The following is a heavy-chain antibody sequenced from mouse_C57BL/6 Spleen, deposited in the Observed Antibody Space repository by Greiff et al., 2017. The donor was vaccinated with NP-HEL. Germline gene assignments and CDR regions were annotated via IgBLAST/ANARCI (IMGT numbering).Heavy chain of an antibody. CDR2: IDPSDGYT. Sequence: QVQLQQPGAELVKPGASVKLSCKASGYTFTSYWMQWVKQRPGQGLEWIGEIDPSDGYTNYKQKFKGKATLTVDTSSSTAYMQLSSLTSEDSAVYYCARGTGPWFAYWGQGTLVTVSA. V-gene: IGHV1-50*01. CDR1: GYTFTSYW. D-gene: IGHD2-14*01. CDR3: ARGTGPWFAY. J-gene: IGHJ3*01.